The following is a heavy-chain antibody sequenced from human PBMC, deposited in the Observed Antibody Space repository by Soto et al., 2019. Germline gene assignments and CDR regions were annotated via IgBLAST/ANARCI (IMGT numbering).Heavy chain of an antibody. D-gene: IGHD1-26*01. CDR1: GFTFSSYG. CDR2: ISYDGSNK. V-gene: IGHV3-30*18. CDR3: AKDRNIVGAIGARVNYYGMDV. J-gene: IGHJ6*02. Sequence: GGSLRLSCAASGFTFSSYGMHWVRQAPGKGLEWVAVISYDGSNKYYADSVKGRFTISRDNSKNTLYLQMNSLRAEDTAVYYCAKDRNIVGAIGARVNYYGMDVWGQGTTVTVSS.